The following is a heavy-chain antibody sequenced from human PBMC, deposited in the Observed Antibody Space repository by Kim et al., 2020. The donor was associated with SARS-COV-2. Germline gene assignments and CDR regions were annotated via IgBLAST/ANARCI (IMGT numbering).Heavy chain of an antibody. D-gene: IGHD4-17*01. CDR1: GYSFTSYW. V-gene: IGHV5-10-1*01. CDR2: IDPSDSYT. CDR3: ATFRSYDYGDSNWFDP. J-gene: IGHJ5*02. Sequence: GESLKISCKGSGYSFTSYWISWVRQMPGKGLEWMGRIDPSDSYTNYSPSFQGHVTISADKSISTAYLQWSSLKASDTAMYYCATFRSYDYGDSNWFDPWGQGTLVTVSS.